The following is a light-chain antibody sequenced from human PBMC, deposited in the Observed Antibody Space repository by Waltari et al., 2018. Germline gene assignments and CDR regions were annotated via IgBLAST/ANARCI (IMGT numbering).Light chain of an antibody. Sequence: IVLAASPGTLALSPGERGPLPCRASQSVSIYLAWYQQKPGQAPRLLIYHTSTRATGIPDRFSGSGSGTDFSLTISGLEPEDFAVYYCQHYKSLPVSFGQGTRVEIK. J-gene: IGKJ1*01. V-gene: IGKV3-20*01. CDR1: QSVSIY. CDR2: HTS. CDR3: QHYKSLPVS.